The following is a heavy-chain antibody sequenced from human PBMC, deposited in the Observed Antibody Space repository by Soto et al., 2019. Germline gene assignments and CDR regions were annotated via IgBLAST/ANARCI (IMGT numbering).Heavy chain of an antibody. J-gene: IGHJ4*02. Sequence: PGGSLRLSCAASGFTFSSYAMHWVRQAPGKGLEYVSAITSSGGTTYYADSVRGRFTISRDNSQKTLYLQMGSLRAEDMAVYYCARVFHDSGGYYYDYWGQGALVTVSS. V-gene: IGHV3-64*02. CDR3: ARVFHDSGGYYYDY. D-gene: IGHD3-22*01. CDR1: GFTFSSYA. CDR2: ITSSGGTT.